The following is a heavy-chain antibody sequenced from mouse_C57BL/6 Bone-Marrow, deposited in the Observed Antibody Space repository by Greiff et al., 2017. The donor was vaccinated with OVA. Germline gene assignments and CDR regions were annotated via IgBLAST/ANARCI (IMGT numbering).Heavy chain of an antibody. CDR1: GYTFTSYW. J-gene: IGHJ4*01. CDR2: IDPSDSYT. CDR3: AREDYGSIYYAMDY. D-gene: IGHD1-1*01. V-gene: IGHV1-69*01. Sequence: QVQLQQSGAELVMPGASVKLSCKASGYTFTSYWMHWVKQRPGQGLEWIGEIDPSDSYTNYNQKFKGKSTLTVDKSSSTAYMQLSSLTSEDSAVYYCAREDYGSIYYAMDYWGQGTSVTVSS.